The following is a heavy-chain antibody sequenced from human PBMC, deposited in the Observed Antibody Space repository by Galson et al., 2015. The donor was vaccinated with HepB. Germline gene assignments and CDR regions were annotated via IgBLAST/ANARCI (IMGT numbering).Heavy chain of an antibody. D-gene: IGHD1-26*01. V-gene: IGHV3-48*01. CDR3: ARGLLRLIDY. CDR2: TNTISTNI. J-gene: IGHJ4*02. CDR1: GFTFSSYS. Sequence: SLRLSCAASGFTFSSYSMNWVRQAPGKGLEWLSYTNTISTNIYYADSVRGRFTISRDNAKNSLYLQMNSLRAEHTAVYYCARGLLRLIDYWGQGTLVTVSS.